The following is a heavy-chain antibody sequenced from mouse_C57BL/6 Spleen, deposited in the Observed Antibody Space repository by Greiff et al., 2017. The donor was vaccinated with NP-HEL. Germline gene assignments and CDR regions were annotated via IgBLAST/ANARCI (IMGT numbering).Heavy chain of an antibody. CDR2: IFPGSGST. CDR1: GYTFTDYY. D-gene: IGHD1-2*01. CDR3: ARRLANHYAMDY. Sequence: VKLQESGPELVKPGASVKISCKASGYTFTDYYINWVKQRPGQGLEWIGWIFPGSGSTYYNEKFKGKATLTVDKSSSTAYMLLSSLTSEDSAVYFCARRLANHYAMDYWGQGTSVTVSS. J-gene: IGHJ4*01. V-gene: IGHV1-75*01.